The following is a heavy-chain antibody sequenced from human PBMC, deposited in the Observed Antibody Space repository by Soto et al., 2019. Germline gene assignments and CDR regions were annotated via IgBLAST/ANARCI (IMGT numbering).Heavy chain of an antibody. CDR1: GGTFSSYA. J-gene: IGHJ4*02. CDR2: IIPIFGTA. D-gene: IGHD3-22*01. CDR3: ARGGPNTHEGMIVVSRVGGY. V-gene: IGHV1-69*06. Sequence: QVQLVQSGAEVKKPGSSVKVSCKASGGTFSSYAISWVRQAPGQGLEWMGGIIPIFGTANYAQKFQGRVTITADKSTSTAYMELSSLRSEDTAVYYCARGGPNTHEGMIVVSRVGGYWGQGTLVTVSS.